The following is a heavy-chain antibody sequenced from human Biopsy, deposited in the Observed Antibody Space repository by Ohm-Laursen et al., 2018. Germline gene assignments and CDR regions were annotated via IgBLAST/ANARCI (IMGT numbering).Heavy chain of an antibody. J-gene: IGHJ4*02. D-gene: IGHD3-3*01. CDR3: AADADGYYTEFDY. CDR2: IVPILGHL. CDR1: GGPSSNYA. Sequence: SVKVSCKTSGGPSSNYAFSWVRQAPGQGLEWVGRIVPILGHLNYAQRFQGRVSITADKSTTYVYMELSRLTSGDTAVYYCAADADGYYTEFDYWGPGTLVTVSS. V-gene: IGHV1-69*04.